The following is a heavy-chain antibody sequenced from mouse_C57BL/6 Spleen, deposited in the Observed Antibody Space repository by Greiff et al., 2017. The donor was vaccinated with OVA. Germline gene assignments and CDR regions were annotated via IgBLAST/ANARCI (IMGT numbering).Heavy chain of an antibody. D-gene: IGHD1-2*01. CDR3: ARDYYGHGFAY. V-gene: IGHV3-6*01. Sequence: EVQLVESGPGLVKPSQSLSLTCSVTGYSITSGYYWNWIRQFPGNKLEWMGYISYDGSNNYNPSLKNRISITRDTSKNQFFLKLNSVTTEDTATYYCARDYYGHGFAYWGQGTLVTVSA. J-gene: IGHJ3*01. CDR1: GYSITSGYY. CDR2: ISYDGSN.